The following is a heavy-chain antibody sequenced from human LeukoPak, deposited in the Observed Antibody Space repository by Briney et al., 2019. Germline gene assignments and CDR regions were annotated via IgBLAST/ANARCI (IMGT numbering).Heavy chain of an antibody. Sequence: GGSLRLSCAASGFTFSTYSMTWVRQAPGKGLEWVSYISSSSSYIDYADSVKGRFTISRDNAKNSLYLQMNSLRAEDTAVYYCARELVGYDFWSGYHYGMDVWGQGTTVTVSS. J-gene: IGHJ6*02. V-gene: IGHV3-21*01. CDR2: ISSSSSYI. D-gene: IGHD3-3*01. CDR3: ARELVGYDFWSGYHYGMDV. CDR1: GFTFSTYS.